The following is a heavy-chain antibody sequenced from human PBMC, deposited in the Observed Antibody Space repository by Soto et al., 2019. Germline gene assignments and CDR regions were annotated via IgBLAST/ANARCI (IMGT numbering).Heavy chain of an antibody. J-gene: IGHJ4*02. D-gene: IGHD6-13*01. V-gene: IGHV4-59*01. CDR2: IYYSGST. CDR3: ARDGPLRRGSSWYYFDY. Sequence: SETLSLTCTVSGGSISSYYWSWIRQPPGKGLEWIGYIYYSGSTNYNPSLKSRVTISVDTSKNQFSLKLSSVTAADTAVYYCARDGPLRRGSSWYYFDYWGQGTLVTVSS. CDR1: GGSISSYY.